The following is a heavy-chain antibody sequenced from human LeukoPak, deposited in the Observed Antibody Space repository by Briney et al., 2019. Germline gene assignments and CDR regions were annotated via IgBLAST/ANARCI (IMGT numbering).Heavy chain of an antibody. J-gene: IGHJ5*02. V-gene: IGHV4-34*01. D-gene: IGHD6-6*01. CDR3: ARAGWYSSSPGGNWFDP. CDR1: GGSFSSYY. CDR2: INHSGST. Sequence: SETLSLTCAVYGGSFSSYYWSWIRQPPGKGLEWIGEINHSGSTNYNPSLKSRVTISVDTSKNQFSLKLSSVTAADTAVYYCARAGWYSSSPGGNWFDPWGQETLVTVSS.